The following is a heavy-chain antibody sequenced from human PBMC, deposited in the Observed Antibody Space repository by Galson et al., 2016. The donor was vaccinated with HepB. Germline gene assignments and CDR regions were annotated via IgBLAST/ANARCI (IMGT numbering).Heavy chain of an antibody. CDR1: GFSFRDYG. CDR3: ARTWRQNSFDF. Sequence: SLRLSCAVSGFSFRDYGMSWVRQAPGHAPEWVAFIKTSGDTIHYADSAKGRFTIYRDNVKNSLSLDMSSLRVEDTAVYYCARTWRQNSFDFWGQGTLVTVSS. J-gene: IGHJ4*02. D-gene: IGHD1-7*01. CDR2: IKTSGDTI. V-gene: IGHV3-11*04.